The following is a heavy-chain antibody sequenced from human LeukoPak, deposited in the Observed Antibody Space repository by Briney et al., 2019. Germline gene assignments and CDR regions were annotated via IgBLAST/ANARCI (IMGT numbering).Heavy chain of an antibody. CDR1: GYSISSGYY. J-gene: IGHJ4*02. CDR2: IYHSGST. D-gene: IGHD1-26*01. Sequence: PSETLSLTCAVSGYSISSGYYWGWIRQPPGKGLEWIGSIYHSGSTYYDPSLKSRVTISVDTSKNQFSLKLSSVTAADTAVYYCASELLGGSFFDYWGQGTLVTVSS. V-gene: IGHV4-38-2*01. CDR3: ASELLGGSFFDY.